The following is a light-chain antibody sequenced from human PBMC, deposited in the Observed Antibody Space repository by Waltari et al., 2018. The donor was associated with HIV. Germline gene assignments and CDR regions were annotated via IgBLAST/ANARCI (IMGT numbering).Light chain of an antibody. CDR3: MQALQTPLT. CDR2: LGS. Sequence: DIVMTQSPLSLPVTPGEPPSIPFRSSQSLLHTNGYNYLDWYLQKPGQSPQLLIYLGSYRASGVPDRISASKSGTNFTLKISRVEAEDVGVYYCMQALQTPLTFGRGTKVEIK. V-gene: IGKV2-28*01. J-gene: IGKJ1*01. CDR1: QSLLHTNGYNY.